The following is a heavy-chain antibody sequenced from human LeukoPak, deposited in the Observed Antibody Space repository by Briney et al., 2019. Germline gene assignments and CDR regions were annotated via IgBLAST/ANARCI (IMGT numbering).Heavy chain of an antibody. CDR2: FDPEDRKI. CDR1: GYTLTELS. V-gene: IGHV1-24*01. CDR3: ATDGKAFDY. J-gene: IGHJ4*02. Sequence: ASVKVSCKVSGYTLTELSMHWVRQAPGKGLEWMGGFDPEDRKIIYARKFQGRVTMTEDTSTDTTYMELSSLKSEDTAVYYCATDGKAFDYWGQGTLVTVSS. D-gene: IGHD1-26*01.